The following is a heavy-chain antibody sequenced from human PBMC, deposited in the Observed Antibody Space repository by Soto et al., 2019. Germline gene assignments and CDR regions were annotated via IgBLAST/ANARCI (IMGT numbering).Heavy chain of an antibody. CDR2: SSVGGGST. CDR3: AKAAGSDYFPVDY. D-gene: IGHD3-22*01. J-gene: IGHJ4*02. CDR1: GFTFSSYA. V-gene: IGHV3-23*01. Sequence: PGGSLRLSCAASGFTFSSYAISWFRQAPGKGLEWVSSSSVGGGSTYYADSVKGRFTISRDNSQSTLFLHMNSLIAEATAVYYCAKAAGSDYFPVDYWCQGTLVTVSS.